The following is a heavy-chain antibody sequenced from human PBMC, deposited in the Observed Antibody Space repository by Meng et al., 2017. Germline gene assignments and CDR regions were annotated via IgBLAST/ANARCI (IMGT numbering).Heavy chain of an antibody. J-gene: IGHJ5*02. CDR3: ARDRDYGDYWDWFDP. D-gene: IGHD4-17*01. CDR2: INWNGGST. V-gene: IGHV3-74*01. CDR1: GFTFSSYW. Sequence: EVQLVDSGGGLVQPGGSLRLSCAASGFTFSSYWMHWVRQAPGKGLVWVSGINWNGGSTGYADSVKGRFTISRDNAKNSLYLQMNSLRAEDTALYYCARDRDYGDYWDWFDPWGQGTLVTVSS.